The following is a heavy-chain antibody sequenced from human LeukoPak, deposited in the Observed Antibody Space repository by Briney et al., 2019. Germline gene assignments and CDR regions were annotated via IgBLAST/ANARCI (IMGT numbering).Heavy chain of an antibody. CDR1: GFTLSSYW. Sequence: GGSLRLSCVASGFTLSSYWMSWVRQAPGKGLEWVANIDGDGSTEAYVDSLKGRFTISRDNAKNSLYLQMNNLRVEDTAVYYCARGGAAFAESVYWGREPWSPSPQ. CDR3: ARGGAAFAESVY. D-gene: IGHD3-3*01. V-gene: IGHV3-7*01. J-gene: IGHJ4*02. CDR2: IDGDGSTE.